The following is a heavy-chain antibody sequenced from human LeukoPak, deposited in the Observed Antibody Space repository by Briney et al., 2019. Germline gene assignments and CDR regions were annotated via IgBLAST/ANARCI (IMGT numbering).Heavy chain of an antibody. J-gene: IGHJ4*02. V-gene: IGHV4-34*01. CDR2: INHSGST. CDR3: ARGRGVATKHFDY. D-gene: IGHD5-12*01. Sequence: KPSETLSLTCAVYGGSFSGYYWSWIRQPPGKGLEWIGEINHSGSTNYNPSLKSRVTISVDTSKNQFSLKLSSVTAADTAVYYCARGRGVATKHFDYWGQGTLVTVSS. CDR1: GGSFSGYY.